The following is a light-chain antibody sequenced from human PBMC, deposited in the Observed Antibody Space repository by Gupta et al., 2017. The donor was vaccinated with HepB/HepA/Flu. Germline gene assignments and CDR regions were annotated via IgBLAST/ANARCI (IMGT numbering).Light chain of an antibody. CDR3: QSYDSSLSGYWV. CDR2: GNS. CDR1: SSNIGAGYD. V-gene: IGLV1-40*01. J-gene: IGLJ3*02. Sequence: QSVLTQPPSVSGAPGQRVTISCTGSSSNIGAGYDVHWYQQLPGTAPNLLIYGNSNRPSGGPDRCSGSESGTSAAMAITGLQAEEEADYYCQSYDSSLSGYWVFGGGTKLTVL.